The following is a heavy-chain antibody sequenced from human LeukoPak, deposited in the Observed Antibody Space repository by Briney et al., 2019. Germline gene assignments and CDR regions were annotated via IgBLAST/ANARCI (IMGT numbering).Heavy chain of an antibody. V-gene: IGHV4-59*01. Sequence: PSETLSLTCTVSGVSISSYYWSWIRQPPGKGLEWIGYISDSGSTDYNPSLKSRVTISVDTSKNQFSLKLSSVTAADTAVYYCARGGGGYNRYVDYWGQGTLVTVSS. CDR2: ISDSGST. CDR3: ARGGGGYNRYVDY. J-gene: IGHJ4*02. D-gene: IGHD5-24*01. CDR1: GVSISSYY.